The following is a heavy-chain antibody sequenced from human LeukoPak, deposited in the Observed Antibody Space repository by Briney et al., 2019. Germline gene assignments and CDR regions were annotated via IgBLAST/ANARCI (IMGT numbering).Heavy chain of an antibody. CDR2: ISAYNGNT. V-gene: IGHV1-18*01. CDR1: GYTFTSYG. D-gene: IGHD3-3*01. Sequence: ASVKVSCKASGYTFTSYGISWVRQAPGQGLEWMGWISAYNGNTNYAQKFQGRVTITADESTSTAYMELSSLRSEDTAVYYCARVNYDFWSGYYRDYYYYGMDVWGQGTTVTVSS. CDR3: ARVNYDFWSGYYRDYYYYGMDV. J-gene: IGHJ6*02.